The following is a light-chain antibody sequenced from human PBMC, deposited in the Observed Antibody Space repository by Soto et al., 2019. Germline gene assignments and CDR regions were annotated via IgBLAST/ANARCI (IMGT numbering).Light chain of an antibody. V-gene: IGKV3-20*01. CDR3: QQYGSSPPYT. CDR1: KSVSSAY. Sequence: EIVLTQSPGTLSLSPGERATLSCRANKSVSSAYLAWYQQKPGQAPRLLISGASIRATGIPERFSGSGSGTDFTLTISRLEPEDSAVYYCQQYGSSPPYTFGQGTKLEIK. CDR2: GAS. J-gene: IGKJ2*01.